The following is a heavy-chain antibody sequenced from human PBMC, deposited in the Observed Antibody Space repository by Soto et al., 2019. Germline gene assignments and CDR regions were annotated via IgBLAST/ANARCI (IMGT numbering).Heavy chain of an antibody. CDR1: GGSIRSSGYY. CDR3: ARDCISFMYYGGYNCGLDF. V-gene: IGHV4-39*01. D-gene: IGHD2-2*01. Sequence: SETLSLTCTVSGGSIRSSGYYWGWIRQPPGKGLEWIGSIYYSGSTYHNPSLKSRVTISVDTSKNQFSLKLSFVTAADTAVYFCARDCISFMYYGGYNCGLDFWCQGTMVSGSS. J-gene: IGHJ6*02. CDR2: IYYSGST.